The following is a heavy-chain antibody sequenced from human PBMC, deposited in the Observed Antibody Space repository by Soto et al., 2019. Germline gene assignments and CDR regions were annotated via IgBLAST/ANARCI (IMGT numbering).Heavy chain of an antibody. CDR1: GYTFPDYY. Sequence: QVQLVQSGAEVKKPGASVKVSCEASGYTFPDYYIHWVRQAPGQGLEWMGWINPRNGATNYAQKFQGRVTMTRDTSISTAYMELSRLTSDDTAVYYCARLPPPSLYYYGMDVWGQGTTVTVSS. CDR3: ARLPPPSLYYYGMDV. CDR2: INPRNGAT. J-gene: IGHJ6*02. V-gene: IGHV1-2*02.